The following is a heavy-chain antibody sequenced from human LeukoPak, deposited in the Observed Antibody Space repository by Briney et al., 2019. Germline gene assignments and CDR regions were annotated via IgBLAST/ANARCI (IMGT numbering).Heavy chain of an antibody. D-gene: IGHD1-26*01. CDR1: GFTFRSYG. J-gene: IGHJ4*02. V-gene: IGHV3-30*18. CDR2: ISDEGSKK. CDR3: AKEGCGGGCFDY. Sequence: PGGSLRLSCAASGFTFRSYGMHWVRQAPGKGLEWVAVISDEGSKKHYADSVKGRFSISRDNSKNTLFLQMNSLRDEDTAVYYCAKEGCGGGCFDYWGQGTLVTVSS.